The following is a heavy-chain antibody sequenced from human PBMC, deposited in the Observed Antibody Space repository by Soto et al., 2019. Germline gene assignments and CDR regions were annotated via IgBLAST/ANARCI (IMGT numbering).Heavy chain of an antibody. D-gene: IGHD2-15*01. Sequence: VASLKVSCKASGYTFTSYDINWVRRATGQGLEWMGWMNPNSGNTGYAQKFQGRVTMTRNTSISTAYMELSSLRSEDTAVYYCARSPDIVVVVAATHNWFDPWGQGTLVTVSS. CDR3: ARSPDIVVVVAATHNWFDP. CDR2: MNPNSGNT. J-gene: IGHJ5*02. CDR1: GYTFTSYD. V-gene: IGHV1-8*01.